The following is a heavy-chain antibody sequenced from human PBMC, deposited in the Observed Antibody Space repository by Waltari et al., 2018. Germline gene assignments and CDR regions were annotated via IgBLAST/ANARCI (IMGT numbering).Heavy chain of an antibody. CDR2: INHSGST. CDR1: GGSFSGYY. D-gene: IGHD6-19*01. Sequence: QVQLQQWGAGLLKPSETLSLTCAVYGGSFSGYYWSWIRQPPGKGLEWIGEINHSGSTNYYPSLKSRVSISVDTSKNQFALKLRSVTAADTAVYYCARREVAARGYWGQGTLVTVSS. J-gene: IGHJ4*02. V-gene: IGHV4-34*01. CDR3: ARREVAARGY.